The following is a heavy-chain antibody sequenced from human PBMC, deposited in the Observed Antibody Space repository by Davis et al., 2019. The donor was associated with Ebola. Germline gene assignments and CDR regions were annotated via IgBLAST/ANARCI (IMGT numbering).Heavy chain of an antibody. CDR2: ISYDGSNK. CDR1: GFTFSNYG. J-gene: IGHJ4*02. V-gene: IGHV3-30*03. CDR3: IRLVGPN. Sequence: GESLKISCAASGFTFSNYGMHWVRQAPGKGLEWVAVISYDGSNKYYADSVNGRFTISKDNSQNTLYLQMNSLRAEDTAVYYCIRLVGPNWGQGTLVTVSS.